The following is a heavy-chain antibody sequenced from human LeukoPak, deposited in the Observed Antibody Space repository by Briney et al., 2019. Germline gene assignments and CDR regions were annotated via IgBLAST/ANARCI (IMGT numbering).Heavy chain of an antibody. V-gene: IGHV1-46*01. Sequence: ASVKVSCKASGYTFTNNFMHWVRQAPGQGLEWMGIINPSGDNTWYAQKFQGRVTMTRDMATSTDYMELSRLRSDDTAVYYCARQSSGWPFDYWGQGTLVTVSS. CDR3: ARQSSGWPFDY. CDR2: INPSGDNT. D-gene: IGHD6-19*01. J-gene: IGHJ4*02. CDR1: GYTFTNNF.